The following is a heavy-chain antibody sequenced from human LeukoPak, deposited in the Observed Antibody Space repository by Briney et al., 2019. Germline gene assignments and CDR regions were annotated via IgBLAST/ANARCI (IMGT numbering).Heavy chain of an antibody. CDR2: INHSGST. D-gene: IGHD3-22*01. J-gene: IGHJ4*02. V-gene: IGHV4-34*01. Sequence: PSETLSLTCAVYGGSFSGYYWGWIRQPPGKGLEWIGEINHSGSTNYNPSLKSRVTISVDTSKNQFSLKLSSVTAADTAVYYCARGNSSGYFFDYWGQGTLVTVSS. CDR1: GGSFSGYY. CDR3: ARGNSSGYFFDY.